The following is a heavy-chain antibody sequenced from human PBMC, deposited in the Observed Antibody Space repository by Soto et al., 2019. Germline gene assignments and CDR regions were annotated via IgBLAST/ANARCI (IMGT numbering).Heavy chain of an antibody. V-gene: IGHV3-48*02. CDR1: GFTFSSYS. J-gene: IGHJ6*02. CDR3: ARDPGFGAGRPLYYYGMDV. CDR2: ISSSSSTI. D-gene: IGHD3-10*01. Sequence: GGSLRLSCAASGFTFSSYSMNWVRQAPGKGLEWVSYISSSSSTIYYADSVKGRFTISRDNAKNSLYLQMNSLRDEDTAVYYCARDPGFGAGRPLYYYGMDVWGQGTTVTVSS.